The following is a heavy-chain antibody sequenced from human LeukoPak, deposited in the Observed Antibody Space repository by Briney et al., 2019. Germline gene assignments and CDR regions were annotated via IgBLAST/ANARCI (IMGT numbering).Heavy chain of an antibody. V-gene: IGHV4-59*01. Sequence: PSETLSLTCTVSGASMRSYYWTWIRQPPGKGLEWIGYTYSSGSTNSNPSLKSRVTISVDTSKDQFSLNLRSVTAADTAVYYCARGTEAGLADWGQGTLVTVSS. CDR1: GASMRSYY. J-gene: IGHJ4*02. CDR3: ARGTEAGLAD. CDR2: TYSSGST.